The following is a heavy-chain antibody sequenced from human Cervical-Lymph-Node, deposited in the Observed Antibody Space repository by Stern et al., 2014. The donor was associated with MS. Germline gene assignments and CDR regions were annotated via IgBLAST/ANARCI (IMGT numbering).Heavy chain of an antibody. Sequence: DQLVESGSELKTPGASVNVSCKASGYTFTNYPMNWVRQAPGQGLEWMGWIHTNTGKTTYAQGFTGRFVFSLDTSVSTAYLQISSLKAEDTAVYYCVRDFVDIPMVSRSDYLDYWGQGTLVTVSS. V-gene: IGHV7-4-1*02. CDR1: GYTFTNYP. CDR2: IHTNTGKT. CDR3: VRDFVDIPMVSRSDYLDY. J-gene: IGHJ4*02. D-gene: IGHD5-18*01.